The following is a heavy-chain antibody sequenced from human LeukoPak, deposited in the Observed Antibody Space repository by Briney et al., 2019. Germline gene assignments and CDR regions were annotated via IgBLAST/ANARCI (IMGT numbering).Heavy chain of an antibody. J-gene: IGHJ6*03. V-gene: IGHV3-48*01. CDR2: ISSSSSTI. CDR3: IGSSPGYYYYYMDV. D-gene: IGHD6-6*01. CDR1: GFTFSSYS. Sequence: GGSLRLSCAASGFTFSSYSMNWVRQAPGKGLEWVSYISSSSSTIYYADSVKGRFTISRDNAKNSLYLQMNSLRAEDTAVYYCIGSSPGYYYYYMDVWGKGTTVTVSS.